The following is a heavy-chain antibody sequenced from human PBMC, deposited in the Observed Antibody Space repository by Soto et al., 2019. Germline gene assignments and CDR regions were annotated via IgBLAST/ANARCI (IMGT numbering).Heavy chain of an antibody. CDR2: INPNSGGT. V-gene: IGHV1-2*04. D-gene: IGHD2-15*01. Sequence: ASVKVSCKASGYTFTGYYMHWVRQAPGQGLEWMGWINPNSGGTNYAQKFQGWVTMTRDTSISTAYMELSRLRSDDTAVYYCARGLVRHDCSGGSCAGKYYFDYWGQGTLVTVSS. CDR1: GYTFTGYY. CDR3: ARGLVRHDCSGGSCAGKYYFDY. J-gene: IGHJ4*02.